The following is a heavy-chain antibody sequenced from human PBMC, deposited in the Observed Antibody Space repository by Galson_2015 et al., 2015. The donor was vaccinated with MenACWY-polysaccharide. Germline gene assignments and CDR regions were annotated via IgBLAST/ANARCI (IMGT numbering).Heavy chain of an antibody. D-gene: IGHD6-19*01. V-gene: IGHV3-23*01. CDR3: AKDSDYTTGWYSADY. J-gene: IGHJ4*02. CDR1: GFTFATQA. CDR2: VGSDGNNR. Sequence: SLRLSCAASGFTFATQAMTWVRQAPGKGLEWVSSVGSDGNNRYHADSVKGRFTISRDNSQDPLYLQMNSLTADDTAVYFCAKDSDYTTGWYSADYWGQGTLVTVSS.